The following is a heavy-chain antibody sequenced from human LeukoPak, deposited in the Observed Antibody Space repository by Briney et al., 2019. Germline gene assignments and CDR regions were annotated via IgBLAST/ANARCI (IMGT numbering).Heavy chain of an antibody. CDR2: IIPIFGTA. Sequence: ASVKVSCKASGGTFSSYAISWVRQAPGQGLEWMGGIIPIFGTANYAQKFQGRVTMTRNTSISTAYMELSSLRSEDTAVYYCARRLYYDSSGYYDLATADYYYYMDVWGKGTTVTVSS. D-gene: IGHD3-22*01. CDR1: GGTFSSYA. CDR3: ARRLYYDSSGYYDLATADYYYYMDV. V-gene: IGHV1-69*05. J-gene: IGHJ6*03.